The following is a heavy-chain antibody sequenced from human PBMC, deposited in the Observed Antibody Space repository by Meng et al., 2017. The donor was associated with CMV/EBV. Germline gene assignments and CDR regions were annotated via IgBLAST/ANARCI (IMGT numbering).Heavy chain of an antibody. Sequence: GESLKISCAASGFRFSDYYMSWIRQAPGKGLEWISYISNSGSPIYNADSVKGRFTISRDNAKNSLYLQMNSLRAEDTAVYYCARGVAAAFWFDPWGQGTLVTVSS. CDR1: GFRFSDYY. CDR2: ISNSGSPI. V-gene: IGHV3-11*04. CDR3: ARGVAAAFWFDP. J-gene: IGHJ5*02. D-gene: IGHD6-13*01.